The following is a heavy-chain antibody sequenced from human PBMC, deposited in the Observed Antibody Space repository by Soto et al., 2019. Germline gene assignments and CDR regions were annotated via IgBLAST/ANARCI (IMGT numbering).Heavy chain of an antibody. Sequence: EVQLLESGGGLVQPGGSLRLSCAASGFTFSSYAMSWVRQAPGKGLEWVSAISGSGGSTYYADSVKGRFTISRDNSKNTLYLQMNSLRAEDTAVYYCAKPSEGDIVVVVAATPDYYFDYWGQGTLVTVSS. D-gene: IGHD2-15*01. CDR3: AKPSEGDIVVVVAATPDYYFDY. CDR2: ISGSGGST. V-gene: IGHV3-23*01. J-gene: IGHJ4*02. CDR1: GFTFSSYA.